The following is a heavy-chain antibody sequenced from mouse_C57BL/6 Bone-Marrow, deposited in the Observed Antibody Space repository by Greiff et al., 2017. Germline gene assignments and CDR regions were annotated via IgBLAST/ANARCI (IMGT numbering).Heavy chain of an antibody. D-gene: IGHD1-1*01. CDR3: TRSLIYYGTNY. CDR1: GFTIKDYY. V-gene: IGHV14-2*01. CDR2: IDPEDGET. J-gene: IGHJ2*01. Sequence: EVQLQQSGAELVKPGASVKLSCTSSGFTIKDYYINWVKQRTEQGLEWIGRIDPEDGETKYAQKFLDKATITADTSSNTAYLQVSSLTSEDTAVYYCTRSLIYYGTNYWGQGTTLTVSS.